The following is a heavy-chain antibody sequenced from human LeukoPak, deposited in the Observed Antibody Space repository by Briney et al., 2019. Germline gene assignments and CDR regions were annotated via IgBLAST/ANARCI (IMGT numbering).Heavy chain of an antibody. CDR3: ARPGTTSDAFDI. V-gene: IGHV1-69*13. D-gene: IGHD1-1*01. J-gene: IGHJ3*02. CDR1: GGTFISYA. CDR2: IIPIFGTA. Sequence: SVKVSCKPSGGTFISYAISWVRQAPGQGLEWMGGIIPIFGTANYAQKFQGRVTITADESTSTAYMELSSLRSEDTAVYYCARPGTTSDAFDIWGQGTMVTVSS.